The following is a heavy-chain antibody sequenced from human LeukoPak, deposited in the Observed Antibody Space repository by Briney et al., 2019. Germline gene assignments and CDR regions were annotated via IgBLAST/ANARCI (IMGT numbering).Heavy chain of an antibody. CDR3: ARAHSVRSCGY. CDR1: GYTFIGYY. Sequence: ASVKVSCKASGYTFIGYYIHWMRQAPGQGLEWMGWINPNSGGTNYAQKFQDRVIMTRDTSISTAYMELSRLRSDDTAVYYCARAHSVRSCGYWGQGTLVTVSS. J-gene: IGHJ4*02. V-gene: IGHV1-2*02. CDR2: INPNSGGT. D-gene: IGHD2-21*01.